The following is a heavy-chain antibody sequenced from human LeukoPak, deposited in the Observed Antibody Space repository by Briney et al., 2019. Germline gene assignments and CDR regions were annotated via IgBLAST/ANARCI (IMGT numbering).Heavy chain of an antibody. Sequence: PGGSLRLSCAASGFTFRDYSMTWIRQAPGKGLEWVSTIRADYSNTYYADSVKGRFTISRDNSKTTLYLQMNSLRAEDTALYYCAKGGYTTPFDYWGRGTLVTVSS. CDR1: GFTFRDYS. CDR3: AKGGYTTPFDY. V-gene: IGHV3-23*01. CDR2: IRADYSNT. D-gene: IGHD2-2*02. J-gene: IGHJ4*02.